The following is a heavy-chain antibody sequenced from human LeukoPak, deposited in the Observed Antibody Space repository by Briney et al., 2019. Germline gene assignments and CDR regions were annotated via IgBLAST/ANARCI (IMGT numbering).Heavy chain of an antibody. V-gene: IGHV3-23*01. CDR2: ISGSGGST. CDR3: AKYSQWLVRIGWFDP. CDR1: GFTVSSNY. D-gene: IGHD6-19*01. J-gene: IGHJ5*02. Sequence: GGSLRLSCAASGFTVSSNYMSWVRQAPGKGLEWVSAISGSGGSTYYADSVKGRFTISRDNSKNTLYLQMNSLRAEDTAVYYCAKYSQWLVRIGWFDPWGQGTLVTVSS.